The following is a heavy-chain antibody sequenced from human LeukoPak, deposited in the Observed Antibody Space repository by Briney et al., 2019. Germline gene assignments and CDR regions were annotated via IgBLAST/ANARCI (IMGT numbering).Heavy chain of an antibody. CDR1: GYTFTGYY. Sequence: ASVKVSCKASGYTFTGYYMHWVRQAPGQGLEWMGWIHPNSGGTNYAQKFQGRVTMTRDTSISTAYMELSRLRSDDTAVYYCASLSTEVDYFDYWGQGTLVTVSS. CDR2: IHPNSGGT. V-gene: IGHV1-2*02. CDR3: ASLSTEVDYFDY. J-gene: IGHJ4*02. D-gene: IGHD4-23*01.